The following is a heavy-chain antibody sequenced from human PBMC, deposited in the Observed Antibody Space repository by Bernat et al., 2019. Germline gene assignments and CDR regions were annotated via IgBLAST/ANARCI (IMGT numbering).Heavy chain of an antibody. CDR2: ISAYNGNT. CDR3: ARDCSGGSCYPDQYYFDY. CDR1: GYTFTSYG. V-gene: IGHV1-18*01. J-gene: IGHJ4*02. Sequence: QVQLVQSGAEVKKPGASVKVSCKASGYTFTSYGISRVRQAPGQGLEWMGWISAYNGNTNYAQKLQGRVTMTTDTSTSTAYMELRSLRSDDTAVYYCARDCSGGSCYPDQYYFDYWGQGTLVTVSS. D-gene: IGHD2-15*01.